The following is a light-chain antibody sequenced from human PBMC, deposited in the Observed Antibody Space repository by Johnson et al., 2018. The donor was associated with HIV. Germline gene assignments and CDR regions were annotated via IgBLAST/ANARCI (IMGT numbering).Light chain of an antibody. Sequence: QSVLTQPPSVSAAPVQKVTISCSGSSSNIGNNYVSWYQQLPGTAPKLLIYDNNKRPSEIPDRFSGSKSGTSATLGITGLQTGDEADYYCGTWDSSLSAYVFGTGTKVTVL. CDR2: DNN. V-gene: IGLV1-51*01. J-gene: IGLJ1*01. CDR3: GTWDSSLSAYV. CDR1: SSNIGNNY.